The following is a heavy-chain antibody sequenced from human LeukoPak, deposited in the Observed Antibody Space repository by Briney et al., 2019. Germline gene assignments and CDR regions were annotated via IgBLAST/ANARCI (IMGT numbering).Heavy chain of an antibody. D-gene: IGHD4-17*01. CDR1: GGSFSGYY. J-gene: IGHJ4*02. CDR3: AGGRDYGDYGGSFDY. V-gene: IGHV4-34*01. Sequence: SETLSLTCAVYGGSFSGYYWSWIRQPPGKGLEWIGEINHSGSTNYNPSLKSRVTISVDTSKNQFSLKLSSVTAADTAVYYCAGGRDYGDYGGSFDYWGQGTLVTVSS. CDR2: INHSGST.